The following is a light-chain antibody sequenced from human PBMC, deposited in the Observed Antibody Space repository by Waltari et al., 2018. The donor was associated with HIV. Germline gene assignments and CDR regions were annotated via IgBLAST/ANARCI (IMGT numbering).Light chain of an antibody. CDR2: RKN. CDR3: SAWDSSVNVWQ. Sequence: QAGLIHSPSVSRAFSRIATLTCPGPSNNVGFECAVWLQQHHGLPTKILSRRKNSPPSGITERCSAAREGSSASLTMSGLKHEDEDDNYCSAWDSSVNVWQFGGGTRLTVL. J-gene: IGLJ3*02. V-gene: IGLV10-54*04. CDR1: SNNVGFEC.